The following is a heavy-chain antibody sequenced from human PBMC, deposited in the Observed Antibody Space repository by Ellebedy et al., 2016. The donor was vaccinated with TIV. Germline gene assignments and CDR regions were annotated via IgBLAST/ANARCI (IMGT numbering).Heavy chain of an antibody. CDR1: GGFVSSGSYY. CDR3: ARERGRILSRNFYYYYYGMDV. J-gene: IGHJ6*02. V-gene: IGHV4-61*01. CDR2: IYYSGST. Sequence: SETLSLTXTVSGGFVSSGSYYWSWIRQPPGKGLEWIGYIYYSGSTNYNPSLKSRVTISVDTSKNQFSLKLSSVTAADTAVYYCARERGRILSRNFYYYYYGMDVWGQGTTVTVSS. D-gene: IGHD2-15*01.